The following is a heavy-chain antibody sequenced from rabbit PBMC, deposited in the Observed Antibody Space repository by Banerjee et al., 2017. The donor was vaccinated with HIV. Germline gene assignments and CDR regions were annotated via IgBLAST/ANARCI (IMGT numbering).Heavy chain of an antibody. D-gene: IGHD7-1*01. V-gene: IGHV1S40*01. J-gene: IGHJ4*01. CDR2: IYTTLSDSA. Sequence: QSLEESGGDLVKPGASLTLTCTASGFSFSSDAMCWVRQAPGKRPEWIACIYTTLSDSAYYALWAQGRFTISKTSSTTVTLQMTSLTAADTATYFCARDRGSAYAGYGDGMDLWGPGTLVTVS. CDR3: ARDRGSAYAGYGDGMDL. CDR1: GFSFSSDA.